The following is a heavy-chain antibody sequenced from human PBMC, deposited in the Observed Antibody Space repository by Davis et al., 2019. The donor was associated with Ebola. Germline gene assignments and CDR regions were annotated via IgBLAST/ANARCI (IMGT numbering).Heavy chain of an antibody. CDR1: GGSFSDYF. D-gene: IGHD2-21*02. CDR2: ISHHNGYT. J-gene: IGHJ5*02. Sequence: SETLSLTCAVYGGSFSDYFWSWIRQPPEKGLEWIGEISHHNGYTNYNPSLRSRVAISVDSSKNQFSLTLTSVSAADTAVYYCARTTLTSISDAGLGYNFFAPWGQGTLVTVSS. CDR3: ARTTLTSISDAGLGYNFFAP. V-gene: IGHV4-34*01.